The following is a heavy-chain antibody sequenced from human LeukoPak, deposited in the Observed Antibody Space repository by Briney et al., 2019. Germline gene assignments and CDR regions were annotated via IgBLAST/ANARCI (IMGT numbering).Heavy chain of an antibody. CDR2: ISGSGGST. Sequence: GGSLRLSCAASGFTFSDYYMSWIRQAPGKGLEWVSAISGSGGSTYYADSVKGRFTISRDNSKNTLYLQMNSLRAEDTAVYYCAKDRRDGYNPNPDFDYWGQGTLVTVSS. CDR3: AKDRRDGYNPNPDFDY. CDR1: GFTFSDYY. J-gene: IGHJ4*02. D-gene: IGHD5-24*01. V-gene: IGHV3-23*01.